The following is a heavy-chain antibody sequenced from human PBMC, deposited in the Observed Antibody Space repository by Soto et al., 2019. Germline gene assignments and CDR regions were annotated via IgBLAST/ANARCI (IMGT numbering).Heavy chain of an antibody. D-gene: IGHD2-15*01. CDR3: AKSSRYCSGGGCFYYFDY. J-gene: IGHJ4*02. V-gene: IGHV3-23*01. CDR1: GFSIGSSA. Sequence: EVQLLESGGGLVQPGGSLRLSCAASGFSIGSSAWSWVRQAPGKGLDWVSTIGGNGVTTFYADSVKGRFTISRDISRNTVILQMSSLRGEDTALYYCAKSSRYCSGGGCFYYFDYWGQGTLVTVSS. CDR2: IGGNGVTT.